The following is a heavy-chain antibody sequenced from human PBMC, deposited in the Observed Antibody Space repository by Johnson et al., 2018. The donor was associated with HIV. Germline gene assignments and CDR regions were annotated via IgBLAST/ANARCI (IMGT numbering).Heavy chain of an antibody. CDR1: GFTFSSYN. D-gene: IGHD3-9*01. V-gene: IGHV3-30*18. CDR2: ISYDGSNK. CDR3: ANVYYMILTGYYYDAFDI. Sequence: QVQLVESGGGVVQPGRSLRLSCAASGFTFSSYNMHWVRQAPGKGLEWVSVISYDGSNKYYADSVKGRFTISRDNSKSTVYLQMNSLRAEDTAVYYCANVYYMILTGYYYDAFDIWGQGTMVTVSS. J-gene: IGHJ3*02.